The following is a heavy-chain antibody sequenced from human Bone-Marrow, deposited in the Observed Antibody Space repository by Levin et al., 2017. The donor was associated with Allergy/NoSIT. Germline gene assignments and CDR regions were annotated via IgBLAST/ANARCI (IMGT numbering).Heavy chain of an antibody. V-gene: IGHV3-30*18. Sequence: GGSLKISCAASGFTFSQYALHWVRQTPGKGLEWMALMSFNGRNKYYADSVKGRFTVSRDNSKNTLFLQMNSLRPDDTAVYYCAKVQSDGSSWYYFDSWGQGTLVIVSS. CDR3: AKVQSDGSSWYYFDS. CDR1: GFTFSQYA. D-gene: IGHD4-11*01. CDR2: MSFNGRNK. J-gene: IGHJ4*02.